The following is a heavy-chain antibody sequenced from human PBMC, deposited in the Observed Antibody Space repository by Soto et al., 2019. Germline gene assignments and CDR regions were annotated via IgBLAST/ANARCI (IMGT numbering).Heavy chain of an antibody. J-gene: IGHJ4*02. Sequence: QVQLVESGGDVVQPGMSLRLSCAATGFTFSSYGMHCVRQAPGKGLEWVAVIWDDGSNKYYTDSVKGRFTISKDNSQNTLYLQMNSLRGEDTAVYYCARVTGSGTAEVGFDYWGQGNLVTVSS. CDR3: ARVTGSGTAEVGFDY. CDR2: IWDDGSNK. V-gene: IGHV3-33*01. D-gene: IGHD3-10*01. CDR1: GFTFSSYG.